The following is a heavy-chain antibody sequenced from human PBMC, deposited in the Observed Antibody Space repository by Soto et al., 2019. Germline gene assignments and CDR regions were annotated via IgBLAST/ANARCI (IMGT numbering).Heavy chain of an antibody. D-gene: IGHD3-3*01. CDR3: ARSYPNTIFGVVPSRGLDV. J-gene: IGHJ6*02. Sequence: LRLSCAASGFTFSSYATSWVRQAPGKGLEWVSAISGSGGSTYYADSVKGRFTISRDNSKNTLYLQMNSLRAEDTAVYYCARSYPNTIFGVVPSRGLDVWGQGTTVTVSS. CDR2: ISGSGGST. V-gene: IGHV3-23*01. CDR1: GFTFSSYA.